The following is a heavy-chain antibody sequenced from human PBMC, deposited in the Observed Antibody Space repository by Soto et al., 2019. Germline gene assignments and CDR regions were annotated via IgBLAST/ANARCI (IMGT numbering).Heavy chain of an antibody. D-gene: IGHD6-13*01. V-gene: IGHV3-30*03. J-gene: IGHJ4*02. CDR3: ARFWGPITAAVDDY. CDR1: GFAFSNFG. Sequence: QVQLVESGGGVVQPGRSLTLSCAASGFAFSNFGMQWARQAPGKGLEWVASISYDGNLKYSADSLKGRFTISRDNSKNTLDLQMNSLRSEDTSVYFCARFWGPITAAVDDYWGQGTLVTVSS. CDR2: ISYDGNLK.